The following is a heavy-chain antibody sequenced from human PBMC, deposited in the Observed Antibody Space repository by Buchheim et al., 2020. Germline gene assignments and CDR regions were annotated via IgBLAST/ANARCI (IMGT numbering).Heavy chain of an antibody. J-gene: IGHJ5*02. D-gene: IGHD2-15*01. CDR3: ARGTGYCSGGSCQSSP. V-gene: IGHV4-34*01. CDR1: GGSFSGYY. Sequence: QVQLQQWGAGLLKPSETLSLTCVVSGGSFSGYYWSWIRQPPGKGLEWIGEINHSGSTNYNPSLKSRVTISVDTSKNQFSLKLSSVTAADTAVYYCARGTGYCSGGSCQSSPWGQGTL. CDR2: INHSGST.